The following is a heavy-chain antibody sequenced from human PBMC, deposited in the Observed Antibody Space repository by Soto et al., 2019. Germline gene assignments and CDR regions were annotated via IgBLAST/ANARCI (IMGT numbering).Heavy chain of an antibody. J-gene: IGHJ5*02. CDR3: ARGEWEVRFDP. V-gene: IGHV4-34*01. CDR1: GESFSGYY. CDR2: INHSGTT. D-gene: IGHD1-26*01. Sequence: PSETLSLTCAVYGESFSGYYWSWIRQPPGKGLEWIGEINHSGTTNYNPSLKSRVTISVDTSKNQFPLKLSSVTAADTAVYFCARGEWEVRFDPWGQGTPVTVSS.